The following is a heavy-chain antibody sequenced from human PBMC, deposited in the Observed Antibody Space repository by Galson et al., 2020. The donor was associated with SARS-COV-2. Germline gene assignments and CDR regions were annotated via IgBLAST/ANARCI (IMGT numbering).Heavy chain of an antibody. Sequence: HGESLKISCKGSGYSFSSYWISWVRQMPRKGLEWMGRIDPTDSYTNYSPSFQAHVTISADKSISTAYLQWSSLKASDTAMYYCARIIIAAGTFYFDYWGQGTLVTVSS. V-gene: IGHV5-10-1*01. CDR1: GYSFSSYW. CDR2: IDPTDSYT. CDR3: ARIIIAAGTFYFDY. D-gene: IGHD6-13*01. J-gene: IGHJ4*02.